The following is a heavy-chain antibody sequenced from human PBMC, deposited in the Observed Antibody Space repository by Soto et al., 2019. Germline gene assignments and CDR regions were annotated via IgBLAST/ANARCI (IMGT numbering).Heavy chain of an antibody. CDR3: AKGGYKQLQGYYYYGMDV. V-gene: IGHV3-23*01. J-gene: IGHJ6*02. D-gene: IGHD6-6*01. CDR2: ISGSGGST. CDR1: GFTFSSYA. Sequence: GGSLRLSCAASGFTFSSYAMSWVRQAPGKGLEWVSAISGSGGSTYYADSVKDRFTISRDNSKNTLYLQMNSLRAEDTAVYYCAKGGYKQLQGYYYYGMDVWGQGTTVTVSS.